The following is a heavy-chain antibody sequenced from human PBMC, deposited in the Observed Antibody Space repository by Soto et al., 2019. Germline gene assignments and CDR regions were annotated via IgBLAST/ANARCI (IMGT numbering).Heavy chain of an antibody. Sequence: EVQLVESGGGLVQPGGSLRLSCAASGFTFSSYDMHWVRQATGKGLEWVSAIGTAGDAYYQNSVKGRFIISRENAKNSLYLQMNSLRAGDTAVYYCAIAFSTGVLGYWGQGTLVSVSS. CDR1: GFTFSSYD. CDR3: AIAFSTGVLGY. CDR2: IGTAGDA. V-gene: IGHV3-13*04. D-gene: IGHD3-10*01. J-gene: IGHJ4*02.